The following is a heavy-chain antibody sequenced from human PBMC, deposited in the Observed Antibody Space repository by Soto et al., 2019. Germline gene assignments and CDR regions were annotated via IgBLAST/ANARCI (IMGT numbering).Heavy chain of an antibody. Sequence: SETLSLTCTVSGGSVSSGSYYWSWIRQPPGKGLEWIGYIYYSGNTNYNPSLKSRVTISVDTSKNQFSLKLSSVTAADTAVYYCAREGGRYSYGSSFFDYWGQGTLVTVSS. D-gene: IGHD5-18*01. V-gene: IGHV4-61*01. CDR2: IYYSGNT. J-gene: IGHJ4*02. CDR3: AREGGRYSYGSSFFDY. CDR1: GGSVSSGSYY.